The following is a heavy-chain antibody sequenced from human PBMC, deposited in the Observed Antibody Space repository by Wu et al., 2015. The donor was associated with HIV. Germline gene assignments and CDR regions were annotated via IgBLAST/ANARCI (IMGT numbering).Heavy chain of an antibody. CDR1: GGSFSSNA. V-gene: IGHV1-69*13. Sequence: QVQLVQSGAEVKKPGSSMKISCKTSGGSFSSNAITWVRQAPGLGLEWMGRISPIFDTTNYAQKFQGRVTITADELTSTVYMELTSLTSEDTAVYYCASVVREFDPWGQGTLVTVSS. J-gene: IGHJ5*02. CDR3: ASVVREFDP. D-gene: IGHD3-10*01. CDR2: ISPIFDTT.